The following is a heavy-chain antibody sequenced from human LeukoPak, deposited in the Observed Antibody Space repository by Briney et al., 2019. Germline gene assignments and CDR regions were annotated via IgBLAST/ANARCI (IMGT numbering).Heavy chain of an antibody. J-gene: IGHJ5*02. CDR1: GGSISSSSYY. CDR2: IYTSGST. D-gene: IGHD3-9*01. V-gene: IGHV4-39*07. CDR3: ARAVSFVGTRYFDWPIPSDWFDP. Sequence: SETLSLTCTVSGGSISSSSYYWGWIRQPPGKGLEWIGRIYTSGSTNYNPSLKSRVTISVDTSKNQFSLKLSSVTAADTAVYYCARAVSFVGTRYFDWPIPSDWFDPWGQGTLVTVSS.